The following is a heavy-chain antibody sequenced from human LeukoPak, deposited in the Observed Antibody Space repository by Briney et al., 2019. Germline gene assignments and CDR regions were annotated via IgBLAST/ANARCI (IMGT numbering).Heavy chain of an antibody. V-gene: IGHV4-61*01. CDR3: ARGVCTSSYCYAGDYGLDV. Sequence: PSETLSLTCTVSGGSVSSGSYYWTWIRQPPGKGLEWIGYIYYSGTTNYNPSLKSRTTISLDTSESQFSLTVTSVTAADTAVYYCARGVCTSSYCYAGDYGLDVWGQGTTVTVSS. CDR2: IYYSGTT. CDR1: GGSVSSGSYY. D-gene: IGHD2-2*01. J-gene: IGHJ6*02.